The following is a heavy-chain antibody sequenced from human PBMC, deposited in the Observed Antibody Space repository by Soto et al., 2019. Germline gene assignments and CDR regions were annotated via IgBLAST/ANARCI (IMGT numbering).Heavy chain of an antibody. CDR2: INHSGST. V-gene: IGHV4-34*01. J-gene: IGHJ4*02. Sequence: PSETLSLTCAVYGGSFSGYYWSWIRQPPGKGLEWIGEINHSGSTNYNPSLKSRVTISVDTSKNQFSLKLSSVTAADTAVYYCARGLATGTTFSYFDYWGQGTLVTVSS. D-gene: IGHD1-1*01. CDR3: ARGLATGTTFSYFDY. CDR1: GGSFSGYY.